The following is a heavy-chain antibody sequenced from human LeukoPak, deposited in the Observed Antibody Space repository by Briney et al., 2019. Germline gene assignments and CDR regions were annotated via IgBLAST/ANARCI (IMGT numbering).Heavy chain of an antibody. V-gene: IGHV3-33*01. Sequence: PGGSLRLSCAASGFTFSSYGMHWVRQAPGKGLEWVAVIWYDGSNKYYADSVKGRFTISRDNSKNTLYLQMNSLRAEDTAVYYCARVWHFGELFPDYWGQGTLVTVSS. J-gene: IGHJ4*02. D-gene: IGHD3-10*01. CDR2: IWYDGSNK. CDR1: GFTFSSYG. CDR3: ARVWHFGELFPDY.